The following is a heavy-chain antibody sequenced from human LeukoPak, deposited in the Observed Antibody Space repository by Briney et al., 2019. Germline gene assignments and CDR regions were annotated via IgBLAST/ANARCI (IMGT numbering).Heavy chain of an antibody. Sequence: GGSLRLSCAASGFTFSGYGMSWVRQAPGKGLEWVSAISGSGGSTYYADSVKGRFTISRDNSKNTLYLQMNSLRAEDTAVYYCAKDLSYSSGWYFDYWGQGTLVTVSS. D-gene: IGHD6-19*01. V-gene: IGHV3-23*01. CDR3: AKDLSYSSGWYFDY. CDR2: ISGSGGST. J-gene: IGHJ4*02. CDR1: GFTFSGYG.